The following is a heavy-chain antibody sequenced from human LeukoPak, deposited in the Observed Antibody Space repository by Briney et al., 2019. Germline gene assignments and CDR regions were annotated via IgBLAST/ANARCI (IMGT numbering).Heavy chain of an antibody. J-gene: IGHJ4*02. CDR2: IYYSGST. CDR3: AREAMFLTD. CDR1: GGSISSYY. D-gene: IGHD3-9*01. V-gene: IGHV4-59*01. Sequence: SETLSLTCTVSGGSISSYYWSWIRQPPGKGLEWIGYIYYSGSTNYNPSLRSRVTISVDTSKNQFSLKLSSVTAADTAVYYCAREAMFLTDWGQGTLVTVSS.